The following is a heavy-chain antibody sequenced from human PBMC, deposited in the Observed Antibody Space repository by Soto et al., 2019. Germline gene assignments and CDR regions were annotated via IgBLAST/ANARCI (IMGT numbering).Heavy chain of an antibody. D-gene: IGHD6-13*01. CDR3: AAGEASSRNLAPYYLDF. CDR2: IHYSGTT. J-gene: IGHJ4*02. Sequence: SETLSLTCTVSGGSMRNYFWTWIRQPPGKGLEWIGYIHYSGTTSFFPSYNPSLRSRVTISEDTSRNQFSLKLLSVTTADTAVYFCAAGEASSRNLAPYYLDFWGQGTLVTVSS. V-gene: IGHV4-59*01. CDR1: GGSMRNYF.